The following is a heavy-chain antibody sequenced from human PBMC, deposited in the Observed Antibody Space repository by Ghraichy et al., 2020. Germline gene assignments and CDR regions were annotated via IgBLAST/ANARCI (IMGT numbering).Heavy chain of an antibody. Sequence: SETLSLTCTVSGGSISSSSYYWGWIRQPPGKGLEWIGNIYYSGSTFYNPSLKSRVTISVDTSKNQFSLKLSSVTAADTAVYYCARHEYGDYVGIYGMDVWGQGTTVTVSS. J-gene: IGHJ6*02. CDR3: ARHEYGDYVGIYGMDV. V-gene: IGHV4-39*01. CDR2: IYYSGST. D-gene: IGHD4-17*01. CDR1: GGSISSSSYY.